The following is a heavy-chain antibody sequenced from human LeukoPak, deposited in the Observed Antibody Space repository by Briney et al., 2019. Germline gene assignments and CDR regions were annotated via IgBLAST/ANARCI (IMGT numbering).Heavy chain of an antibody. Sequence: ASVKVSCKASGYTFTGYYMHWVRQAPGQGLERMGWIKPNSGGTNYAQKFQGRVAMTRVTSISTDYMDLSRLRSVDTAVYYWASLGDSYGDPFFDYWGQGTLVTVSS. CDR2: IKPNSGGT. V-gene: IGHV1-2*02. CDR1: GYTFTGYY. CDR3: ASLGDSYGDPFFDY. D-gene: IGHD5-18*01. J-gene: IGHJ4*02.